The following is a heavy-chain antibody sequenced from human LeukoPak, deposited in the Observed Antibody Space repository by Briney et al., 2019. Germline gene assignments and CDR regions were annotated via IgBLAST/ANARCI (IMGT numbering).Heavy chain of an antibody. CDR3: AREHRVVVAVNGELVEYFQH. Sequence: GGSLRLSCAASGFTFSSYAMSWVRQAPGKGREGVANIKQDGSEKYYVDSVKGRFTISRDNAKDSLYLQMNSLRAEDTAVYYCAREHRVVVAVNGELVEYFQHWGQGTLVTVSS. CDR1: GFTFSSYA. D-gene: IGHD2-15*01. CDR2: IKQDGSEK. J-gene: IGHJ1*01. V-gene: IGHV3-7*01.